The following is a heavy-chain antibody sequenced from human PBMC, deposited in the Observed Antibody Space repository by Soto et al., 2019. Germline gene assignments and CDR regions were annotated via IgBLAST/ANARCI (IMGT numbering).Heavy chain of an antibody. Sequence: LRLSFAASGFTFSSYGMHWVRQAPGKGLEWVAVISYDGSNKYYADSVKGRFTISRDNSKNTLYLQMNSLRAEDTAVYYCAKTSSGWYYFDYWGQGTLVTVSS. CDR3: AKTSSGWYYFDY. CDR1: GFTFSSYG. V-gene: IGHV3-30*18. CDR2: ISYDGSNK. J-gene: IGHJ4*02. D-gene: IGHD6-19*01.